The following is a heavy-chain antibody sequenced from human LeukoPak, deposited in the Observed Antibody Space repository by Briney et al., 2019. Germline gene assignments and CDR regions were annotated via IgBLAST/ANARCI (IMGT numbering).Heavy chain of an antibody. J-gene: IGHJ4*02. CDR3: QAVYGGKGGSFDY. D-gene: IGHD4-23*01. CDR2: IIPIFGTA. CDR1: VGTFSSYA. Sequence: SVKVSCKASVGTFSSYAISWVRQAPGQGLEWMGGIIPIFGTANYAQKFQGRVTITADESTSTAYMELSSLRSEDTAVYYCQAVYGGKGGSFDYWGQGTLVTVSS. V-gene: IGHV1-69*13.